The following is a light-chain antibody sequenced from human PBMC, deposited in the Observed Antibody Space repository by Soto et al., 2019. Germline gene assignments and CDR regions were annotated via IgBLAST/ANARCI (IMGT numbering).Light chain of an antibody. V-gene: IGKV1-39*01. J-gene: IGKJ2*01. CDR3: QQSFFIPRT. CDR1: QNVWTY. CDR2: GAS. Sequence: DVHMTQSPSSLSASVGDRVTITCRASQNVWTYLNWYQHKPGKAPTLLIYGASDLESGVPARFSGTGSGTDFTLTISSLQSEDFATYYCQQSFFIPRTFGQRTKVDIK.